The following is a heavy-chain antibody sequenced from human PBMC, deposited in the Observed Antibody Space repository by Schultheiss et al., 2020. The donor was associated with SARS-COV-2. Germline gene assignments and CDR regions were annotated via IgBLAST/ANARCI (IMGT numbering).Heavy chain of an antibody. J-gene: IGHJ4*02. Sequence: GGSLRLSCAASGFTVDSNFVTWVRQAPGKGLEWVSVMYRGGTTFYADSVKDRFTASRDNYTNTVFLQMNRLSAEDTALYYCAKSPQSGLMEDFDYWGRGTLVTVSS. CDR1: GFTVDSNF. CDR3: AKSPQSGLMEDFDY. D-gene: IGHD3-22*01. V-gene: IGHV3-66*01. CDR2: MYRGGTT.